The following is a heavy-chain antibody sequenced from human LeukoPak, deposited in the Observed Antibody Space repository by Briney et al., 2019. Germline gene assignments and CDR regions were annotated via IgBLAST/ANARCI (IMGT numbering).Heavy chain of an antibody. CDR1: GGSFSNYV. CDR3: ARDLVLSNAFDI. J-gene: IGHJ3*02. V-gene: IGHV1-69*05. D-gene: IGHD2-15*01. Sequence: ASVKVSCKASGGSFSNYVISWVRQAPGQGLEWMGGIIPIFGSANYAQKFQGRVTITTDEFTSTAYMELSGLRSEDTAVYYCARDLVLSNAFDIWGQGTMVTVSS. CDR2: IIPIFGSA.